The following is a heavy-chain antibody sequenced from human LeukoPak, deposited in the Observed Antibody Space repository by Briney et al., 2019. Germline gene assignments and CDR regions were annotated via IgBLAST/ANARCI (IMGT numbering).Heavy chain of an antibody. CDR2: ISYDGSNK. D-gene: IGHD6-19*01. Sequence: GGSLRLSCAASGFTFSSYAMHWVRQAPVKGLEWVAVISYDGSNKYYADSVKGRFTISRDNSKNTLYLQMNSLRAEDTAVYYCARDHQWLGTFDYWGQGTLVTVSS. V-gene: IGHV3-30-3*01. CDR3: ARDHQWLGTFDY. CDR1: GFTFSSYA. J-gene: IGHJ4*02.